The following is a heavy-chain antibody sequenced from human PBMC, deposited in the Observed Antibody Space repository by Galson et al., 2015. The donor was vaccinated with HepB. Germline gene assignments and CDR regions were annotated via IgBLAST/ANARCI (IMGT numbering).Heavy chain of an antibody. V-gene: IGHV3-23*01. Sequence: SLRLSCAASGFTFSSYAMSWVRQAPRKGLEWVSAISGSGGSTYYADSVKGRFTISRDNSKNTLYLQMNSLRAVDTAVYYCAKDPETSDAFDIWGQGTMVTVSS. CDR1: GFTFSSYA. J-gene: IGHJ3*02. CDR3: AKDPETSDAFDI. CDR2: ISGSGGST.